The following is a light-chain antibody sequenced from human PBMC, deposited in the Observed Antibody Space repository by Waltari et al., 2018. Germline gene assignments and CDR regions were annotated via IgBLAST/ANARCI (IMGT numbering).Light chain of an antibody. J-gene: IGLJ6*01. CDR3: NSERSGNTNV. V-gene: IGLV2-14*03. CDR2: EVT. Sequence: QSSLTHPASVSWSPGRWITISFSGTSSVVGGYIFVSWYQQHPGKPSKLWMYEVTKRPEGASNRFSGPNHGNTASPNIYGLKAEDEADYYCNSERSGNTNVFGSDTKVTV. CDR1: SSVVGGYIF.